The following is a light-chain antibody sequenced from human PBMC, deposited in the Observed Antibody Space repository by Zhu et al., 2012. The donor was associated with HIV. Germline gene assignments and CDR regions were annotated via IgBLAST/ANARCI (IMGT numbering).Light chain of an antibody. J-gene: IGKJ2*01. V-gene: IGKV3-20*01. CDR1: QTVSRNY. CDR3: QHYVPSPMYT. Sequence: EIVLMQSPGTLSLSPGERATLSCRASQTVSRNYLAWYQQKPGQAPRLLIYGASRRVTGIPDRFSGSGSETDVTLTISRLEPEDFAVYYCQHYVPSPMYTFGQGTKLEIK. CDR2: GAS.